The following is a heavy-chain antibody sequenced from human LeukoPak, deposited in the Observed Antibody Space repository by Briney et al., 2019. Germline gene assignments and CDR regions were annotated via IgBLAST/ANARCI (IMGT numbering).Heavy chain of an antibody. CDR2: IYSGGNT. V-gene: IGHV3-66*01. CDR1: EFTVSSNY. Sequence: GGSLRLSCAASEFTVSSNYMSWVRQAPGKGLEWVSDIYSGGNTSYAESVKGRFTISRDKAKNTLYLQMNSLRAEDTAVYYCARVGIVVVPAAIRTGTTLDPWGQGTLVTVSS. J-gene: IGHJ5*02. CDR3: ARVGIVVVPAAIRTGTTLDP. D-gene: IGHD2-2*03.